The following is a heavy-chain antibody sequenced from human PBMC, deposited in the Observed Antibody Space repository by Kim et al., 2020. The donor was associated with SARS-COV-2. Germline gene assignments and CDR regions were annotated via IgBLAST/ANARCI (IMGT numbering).Heavy chain of an antibody. V-gene: IGHV4-31*03. D-gene: IGHD3-3*01. CDR3: ARTVFHGYYFAMDV. CDR2: IDYSGIA. Sequence: SETLSLTCNVSGGYINRGGFYWGWIRQSPGEGLDWIGYIDYSGIAYYNPSLKSRITISVDTSKKQFSLKVNSVTAADTAVYYCARTVFHGYYFAMDVWGQGTSVTVSS. J-gene: IGHJ6*02. CDR1: GGYINRGGFY.